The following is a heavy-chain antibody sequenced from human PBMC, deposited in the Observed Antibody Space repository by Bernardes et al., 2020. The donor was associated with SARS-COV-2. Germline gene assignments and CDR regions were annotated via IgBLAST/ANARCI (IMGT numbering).Heavy chain of an antibody. CDR2: ISAYNGYT. CDR1: GYTFTAYV. Sequence: ASVKVSCKTSGYTFTAYVIIWVRQAPGQGLESMGWISAYNGYTNYAQKFQGRVTMTTDTSTSTAYMELRSLRSDDTAVYYCARALISDCSGGSCYPDYGDYFDYWGQGTTVTVSS. CDR3: ARALISDCSGGSCYPDYGDYFDY. J-gene: IGHJ4*03. D-gene: IGHD2-15*01. V-gene: IGHV1-18*01.